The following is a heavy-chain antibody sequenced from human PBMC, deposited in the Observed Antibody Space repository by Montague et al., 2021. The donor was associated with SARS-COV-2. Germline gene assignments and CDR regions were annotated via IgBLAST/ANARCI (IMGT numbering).Heavy chain of an antibody. D-gene: IGHD3-16*02. Sequence: SETLSLTCAVYGGSFSGYYWSWIRQPPGKGLEWIGEINHSGSTNYNPSLKSRVTISVDTSKNQFSLKLSSVTAADTAVYYCARGYDYVWGSYRYLHWFDPWGQGTQVTVSS. V-gene: IGHV4-34*01. CDR2: INHSGST. J-gene: IGHJ5*02. CDR3: ARGYDYVWGSYRYLHWFDP. CDR1: GGSFSGYY.